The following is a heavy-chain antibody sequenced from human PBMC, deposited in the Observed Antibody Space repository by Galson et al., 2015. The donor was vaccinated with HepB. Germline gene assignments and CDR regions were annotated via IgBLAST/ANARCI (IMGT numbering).Heavy chain of an antibody. J-gene: IGHJ6*02. CDR1: GGSISSGGYY. Sequence: TLSLTCTVSGGSISSGGYYWSWIRQHPGKGLEWIGYIYYSGSTYYNPSLKSRVTISVDTSKNQFSLKLSSVTAADTAVYYCAREVGYCSGGSCPHYYGMDVWGQGTTVTVSS. CDR3: AREVGYCSGGSCPHYYGMDV. CDR2: IYYSGST. D-gene: IGHD2-15*01. V-gene: IGHV4-31*03.